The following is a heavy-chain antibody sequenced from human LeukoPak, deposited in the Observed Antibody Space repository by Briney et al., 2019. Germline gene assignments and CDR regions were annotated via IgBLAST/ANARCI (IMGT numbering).Heavy chain of an antibody. J-gene: IGHJ5*02. CDR3: ARTNLQYYYDSSGYWFDP. Sequence: SGPTLVNPTQTLTLTCTFSGFSLSTSGMRVSWIRQPPGKALEWLARIDWDDDKFYRTSLKTRLTISKDTSKNKVVLTMTNMDPVDTATYYCARTNLQYYYDSSGYWFDPWGQGTLVTVSS. CDR2: IDWDDDK. D-gene: IGHD3-22*01. V-gene: IGHV2-70*04. CDR1: GFSLSTSGMR.